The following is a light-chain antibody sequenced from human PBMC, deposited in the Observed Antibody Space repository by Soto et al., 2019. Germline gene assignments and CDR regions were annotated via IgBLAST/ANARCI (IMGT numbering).Light chain of an antibody. CDR1: QSISSSY. J-gene: IGKJ1*01. CDR2: GAS. Sequence: EIVLTQSPGTLSLSPGKRATLSYRASQSISSSYLAWYQQRPGQAPRLLIYGASSRATGIPDRFSDSGSGTEFTLTISRLEPEDFAVYYCQQYGSSSWTFGQGTKVDIK. CDR3: QQYGSSSWT. V-gene: IGKV3-20*01.